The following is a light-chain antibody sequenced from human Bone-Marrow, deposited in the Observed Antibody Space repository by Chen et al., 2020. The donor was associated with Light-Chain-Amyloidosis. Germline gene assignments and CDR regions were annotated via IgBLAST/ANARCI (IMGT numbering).Light chain of an antibody. V-gene: IGLV3-21*02. Sequence: SYVLTQPSSVSVAPGQTATIACGGNNIGSTSVHWYQPTPGQAPLLVVYDDSDRPSGIPERLSGSNTGTTATMTISRVEAGDEADYYCQVWDRSSGRAVFGGGTKLTVL. CDR2: DDS. CDR1: NIGSTS. CDR3: QVWDRSSGRAV. J-gene: IGLJ3*02.